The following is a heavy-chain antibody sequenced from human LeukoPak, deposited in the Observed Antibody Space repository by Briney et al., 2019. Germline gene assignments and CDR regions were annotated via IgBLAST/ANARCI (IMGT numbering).Heavy chain of an antibody. CDR1: GYTFTGYY. J-gene: IGHJ4*02. Sequence: GASVKVSCKASGYTFTGYYVHWVRQAPGQGLEWMGWINPNSGGTNYAQKFQGRVTMTRDTSISTAYMELSRLRSDDTAVYYCATDFWSGYYRIDYWGQGTLVTVSS. CDR2: INPNSGGT. D-gene: IGHD3-3*01. CDR3: ATDFWSGYYRIDY. V-gene: IGHV1-2*02.